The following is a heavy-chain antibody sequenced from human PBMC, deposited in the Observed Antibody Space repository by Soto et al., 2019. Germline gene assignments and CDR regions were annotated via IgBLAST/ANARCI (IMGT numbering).Heavy chain of an antibody. CDR1: GYTLTELS. CDR3: ATLSYYYGSGSYYNGY. Sequence: ASVKVSCKVSGYTLTELSMHWVRQAPGKGLEWMGGFDPEDGETIYAQKFQGRVTMTEDTSTDTAYMELSSLRSEDTAVYYCATLSYYYGSGSYYNGYWGQGTLVTVSS. V-gene: IGHV1-24*01. J-gene: IGHJ4*02. CDR2: FDPEDGET. D-gene: IGHD3-10*01.